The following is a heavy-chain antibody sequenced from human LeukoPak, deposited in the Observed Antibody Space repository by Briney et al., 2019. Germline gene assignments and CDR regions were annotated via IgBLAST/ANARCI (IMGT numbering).Heavy chain of an antibody. Sequence: GGSLRLSCEASTFTFRTYWMHWVRQVSGEGLIWVSYINGDGSTSNYADSVKGRFTISRDNARNTLYLQMKSLRAEDTAVYYCATGSGSYYDSWGQGTLVTVSS. CDR1: TFTFRTYW. D-gene: IGHD3-10*01. V-gene: IGHV3-74*01. CDR3: ATGSGSYYDS. CDR2: INGDGSTS. J-gene: IGHJ4*02.